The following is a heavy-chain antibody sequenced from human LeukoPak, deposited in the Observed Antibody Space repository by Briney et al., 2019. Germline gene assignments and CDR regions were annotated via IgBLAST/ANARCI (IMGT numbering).Heavy chain of an antibody. J-gene: IGHJ4*02. D-gene: IGHD5-18*01. Sequence: GGSLRLSCAVTGFTLSSYGMSWVRQAPGKGLEWVSAISGVGGSTYFADSVKGRFTISRDNAKNSLCLQMNSLRAEDTAVYYCALQGGYSYGLFDYWGQGTLVTVSS. CDR1: GFTLSSYG. CDR2: ISGVGGST. V-gene: IGHV3-23*01. CDR3: ALQGGYSYGLFDY.